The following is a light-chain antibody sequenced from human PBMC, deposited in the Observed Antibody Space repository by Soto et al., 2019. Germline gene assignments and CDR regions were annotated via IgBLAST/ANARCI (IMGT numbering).Light chain of an antibody. J-gene: IGKJ2*01. CDR3: QQYDNLPPYT. V-gene: IGKV1-17*01. CDR2: AAS. Sequence: DIPMTQSPSSLSASVGDRVTITCRASQGIRNDLGWYQQKPGKAPKRLIYAASSLQSGVPSRFSGSGSGTEFTLTISSLQPEDIATYYCQQYDNLPPYTFGQGTKLEIK. CDR1: QGIRND.